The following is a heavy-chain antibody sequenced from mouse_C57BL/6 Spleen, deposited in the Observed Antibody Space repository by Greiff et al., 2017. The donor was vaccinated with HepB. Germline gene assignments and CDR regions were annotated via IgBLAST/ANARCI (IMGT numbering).Heavy chain of an antibody. Sequence: EVKLMESGGGLVKPGGSLQLSCAASGFTFSSYAMSWVRQTPEKRLEWVATISDGGSYTYYPDNVKGRFTISRDNAKNKLYLQMSHLTSEDTAMYYCARPQGGAFGYWGQGTTLTVSA. CDR3: ARPQGGAFGY. CDR1: GFTFSSYA. CDR2: ISDGGSYT. J-gene: IGHJ2*01. V-gene: IGHV5-4*03.